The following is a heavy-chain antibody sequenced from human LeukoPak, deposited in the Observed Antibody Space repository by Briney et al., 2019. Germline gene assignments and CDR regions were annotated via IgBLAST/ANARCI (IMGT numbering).Heavy chain of an antibody. D-gene: IGHD3-22*01. Sequence: ASVKVSCKASGYTFTGYYMHWVRQAPGQGLEWMGWINPNSGGTNYAQKFQGRVTMTRDTSISTAYMELSRLRSDDTAVYYCARDVGGRITMIVVVRYYFDYWGQGTLVTVSS. CDR3: ARDVGGRITMIVVVRYYFDY. J-gene: IGHJ4*02. V-gene: IGHV1-2*02. CDR2: INPNSGGT. CDR1: GYTFTGYY.